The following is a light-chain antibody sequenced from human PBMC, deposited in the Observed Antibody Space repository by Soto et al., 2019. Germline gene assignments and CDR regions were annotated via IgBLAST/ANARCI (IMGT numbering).Light chain of an antibody. Sequence: EIVMTQSPATLSVSPGERATLSCRASQSVSSNLAWYQQKPGQAPRLLIYGASTRATGIPARFSGSGSRTEFTLTISSLQSEDFAIYYCQQCNNWPTYTFGQGTKLEIK. CDR1: QSVSSN. CDR2: GAS. J-gene: IGKJ2*01. CDR3: QQCNNWPTYT. V-gene: IGKV3-15*01.